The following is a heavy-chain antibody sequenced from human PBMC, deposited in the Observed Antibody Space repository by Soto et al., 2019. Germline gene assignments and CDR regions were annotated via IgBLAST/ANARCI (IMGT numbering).Heavy chain of an antibody. CDR3: ARGHYYDSSGSDGWFDP. V-gene: IGHV1-8*01. CDR1: GYTFTSYD. J-gene: IGHJ5*02. Sequence: GASVKVSCKASGYTFTSYDINWVRQATGQGLEWMGWMNPNSGNTGYAQKFQGRVTMTRNTSISTAYMELSSLRSEDTAVYYCARGHYYDSSGSDGWFDPWGQGTLVTVSS. D-gene: IGHD3-22*01. CDR2: MNPNSGNT.